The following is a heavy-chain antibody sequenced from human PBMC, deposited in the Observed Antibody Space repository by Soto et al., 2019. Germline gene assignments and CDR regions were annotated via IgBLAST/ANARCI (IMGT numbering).Heavy chain of an antibody. J-gene: IGHJ6*02. D-gene: IGHD3-10*01. V-gene: IGHV3-48*02. CDR1: GFTFSSYS. CDR3: ARGGTTILWFGVEDQRYGMDV. CDR2: ISSSSSTI. Sequence: EVQLVESGGGLVQPGGSLRLSCAASGFTFSSYSMNWVRQAPGKGLEWVSYISSSSSTIYYADSVKGRFTISRDNAKNSLYLQMNSLRDEDTAVYYCARGGTTILWFGVEDQRYGMDVWGQGTTVTVSS.